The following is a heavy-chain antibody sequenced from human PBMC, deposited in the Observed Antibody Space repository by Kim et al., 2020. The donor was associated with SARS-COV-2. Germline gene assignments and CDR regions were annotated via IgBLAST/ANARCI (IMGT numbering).Heavy chain of an antibody. CDR2: ISSNAYGGTT. J-gene: IGHJ1*01. Sequence: GGSLRLSCTASGFTFGDYAMSWVRQAPGKGLEWVGVISSNAYGGTTEYAVSVKGRFTISRDDSKRITYLQRNSLETEATAVYYCTTSGRWLAVWQWGQGTLVTVSS. V-gene: IGHV3-49*04. CDR3: TTSGRWLAVWQ. D-gene: IGHD6-19*01. CDR1: GFTFGDYA.